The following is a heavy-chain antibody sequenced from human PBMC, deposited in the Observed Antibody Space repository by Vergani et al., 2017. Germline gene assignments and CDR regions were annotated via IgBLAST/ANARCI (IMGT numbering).Heavy chain of an antibody. D-gene: IGHD6-19*01. J-gene: IGHJ4*02. CDR1: GFSIDNGYY. CDR2: IYHSGST. V-gene: IGHV4-38-2*01. CDR3: ARKGGSSGRYFDY. Sequence: QVQLQESGPGLVKPSETLSLTCAVSGFSIDNGYYWDWIRQPPGKGLEWIGSIYHSGSTYYNPSLKSRVTISVDTSKNQFSLKLSSVTAADTAVYYCARKGGSSGRYFDYWGQGTLVTVSS.